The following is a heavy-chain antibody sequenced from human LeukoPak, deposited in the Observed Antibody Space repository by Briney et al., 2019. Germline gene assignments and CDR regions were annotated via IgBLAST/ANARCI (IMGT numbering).Heavy chain of an antibody. CDR1: GYTFTNYG. Sequence: ASVKVSCKASGYTFTNYGLSWVRQAPGQGLEWMGGISGYNGNTKYVQKLQGRVTMTRDTSTTTAYMELRSLRSDDTAVYYCARADYDILSGYYRDFADYWGQGTQVTVSS. CDR2: ISGYNGNT. J-gene: IGHJ4*02. CDR3: ARADYDILSGYYRDFADY. V-gene: IGHV1-18*01. D-gene: IGHD3-9*01.